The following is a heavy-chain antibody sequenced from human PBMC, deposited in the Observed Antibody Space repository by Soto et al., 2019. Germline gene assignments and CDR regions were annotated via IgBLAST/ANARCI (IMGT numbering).Heavy chain of an antibody. Sequence: ASVKVSCKASGYTFTDYSISWVRQAPGQGLEWIGWIGTYSGRSDSAQKVRGRLTVTTDTSTTTAYMDLRSLRFDDTAVYYCARRHGDPSSAAGFDYWGQGTLVTVSS. D-gene: IGHD2-15*01. CDR1: GYTFTDYS. V-gene: IGHV1-18*01. CDR2: IGTYSGRS. CDR3: ARRHGDPSSAAGFDY. J-gene: IGHJ4*02.